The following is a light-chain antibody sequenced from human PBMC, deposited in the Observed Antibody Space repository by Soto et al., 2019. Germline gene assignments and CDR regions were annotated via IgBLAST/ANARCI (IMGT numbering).Light chain of an antibody. Sequence: DIQMTQSPSTLSASVGDRVTITCRASQTISSWLAWYQQKPGKAPRLLIYDASSLKSGVPSRFSGSCSGTEFTLSISSLQPDDVATYFCQQYKSYLLTFGGGTKVDIK. CDR3: QQYKSYLLT. CDR1: QTISSW. J-gene: IGKJ4*01. V-gene: IGKV1-5*01. CDR2: DAS.